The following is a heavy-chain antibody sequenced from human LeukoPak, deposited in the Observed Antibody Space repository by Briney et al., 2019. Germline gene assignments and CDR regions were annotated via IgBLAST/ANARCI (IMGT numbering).Heavy chain of an antibody. V-gene: IGHV4-59*05. CDR1: GDSISGYY. Sequence: SETLSLTCTVSGDSISGYYWSWIRQPAGKGLEWIGIIHYSVNTYYNPSLKSRVTISADTSKSQFSLKLSSVTAADTAVYYCASEGLAVAGNFYYWGQGALVTVSS. CDR2: IHYSVNT. D-gene: IGHD6-19*01. CDR3: ASEGLAVAGNFYY. J-gene: IGHJ4*02.